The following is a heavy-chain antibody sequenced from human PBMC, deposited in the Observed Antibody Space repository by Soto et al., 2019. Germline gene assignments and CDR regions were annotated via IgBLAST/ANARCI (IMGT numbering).Heavy chain of an antibody. D-gene: IGHD7-27*01. CDR2: IIPIFGTA. Sequence: GASVKVSCKASGGAFSSYSISWVLQAPGQGLEWMGGIIPIFGTANYAQKFQGRVTITADESTSTAYMELSSLRSEDTAVYYCAISWGYSYYGMDVWGQGTTVTVSS. CDR3: AISWGYSYYGMDV. J-gene: IGHJ6*02. V-gene: IGHV1-69*13. CDR1: GGAFSSYS.